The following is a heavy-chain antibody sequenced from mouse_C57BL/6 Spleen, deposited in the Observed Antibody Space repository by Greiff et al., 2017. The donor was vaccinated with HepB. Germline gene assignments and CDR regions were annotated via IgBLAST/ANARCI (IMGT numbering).Heavy chain of an antibody. CDR1: GYTFTSYW. J-gene: IGHJ3*01. D-gene: IGHD3-2*02. V-gene: IGHV1-64*01. Sequence: QVQLQQPGAELVKPGASVKLSCKASGYTFTSYWMHWVKQRPGQGLEWIGMIHPNSGSANYNEKFKSKATLTIDKSSSTAYMQLSSLTSEDSAVYYCARSGREGFAYWGQGTLVTVSA. CDR2: IHPNSGSA. CDR3: ARSGREGFAY.